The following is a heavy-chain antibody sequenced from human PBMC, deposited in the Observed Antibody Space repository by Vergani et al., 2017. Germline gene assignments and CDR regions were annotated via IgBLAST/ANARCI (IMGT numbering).Heavy chain of an antibody. CDR1: GFTFSSYG. CDR3: ARXKSYSTIFGVVISPSNDAFDI. J-gene: IGHJ3*02. V-gene: IGHV3-33*01. D-gene: IGHD3-3*01. Sequence: QVQLVESGGGVVQPGRSLRLSCAASGFTFSSYGMHWVRQAPGKGLEWVAVIWYDGSNKYYADSVKGRFTISRDNSKNTLYLQMNSLRAEDTAVYYCARXKSYSTIFGVVISPSNDAFDIWGQGTMVTVSS. CDR2: IWYDGSNK.